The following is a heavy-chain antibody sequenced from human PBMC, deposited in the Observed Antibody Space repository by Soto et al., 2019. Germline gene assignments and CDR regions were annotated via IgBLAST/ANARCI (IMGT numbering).Heavy chain of an antibody. D-gene: IGHD3-3*01. CDR2: ISAYNGNT. Sequence: ASVKVSCKASGYTFTSYVISWVRQAPGQGLEWMGWISAYNGNTNYAQELQGRVTMTTDTSTSTAYMELRSLRSDDTAVYYCARDRNYDFWSGYYIVSYYGMDVWGQGTTVNVSS. CDR1: GYTFTSYV. J-gene: IGHJ6*02. CDR3: ARDRNYDFWSGYYIVSYYGMDV. V-gene: IGHV1-18*04.